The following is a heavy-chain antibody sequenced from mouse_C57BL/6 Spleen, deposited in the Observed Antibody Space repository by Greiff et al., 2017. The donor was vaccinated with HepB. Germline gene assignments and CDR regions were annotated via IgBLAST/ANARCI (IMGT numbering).Heavy chain of an antibody. V-gene: IGHV1-15*01. CDR1: GYTFTDYE. J-gene: IGHJ3*01. CDR2: IDPETGGT. D-gene: IGHD4-1*02. CDR3: TRGQLGWFAY. Sequence: QVQLKQSGAELVRPGASVTLSCKASGYTFTDYEMHWVKQTPVHGLEWIGAIDPETGGTAYNQKFNGKAILTADKSSSTAYMELRSLTSEDSAVYYCTRGQLGWFAYWGQGTLVTVSA.